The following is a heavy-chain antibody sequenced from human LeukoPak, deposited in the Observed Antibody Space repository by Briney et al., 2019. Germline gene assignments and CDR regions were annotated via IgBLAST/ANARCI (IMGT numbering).Heavy chain of an antibody. CDR3: ARRRITMVRGVISYAFDI. D-gene: IGHD3-10*01. J-gene: IGHJ3*02. V-gene: IGHV4-59*01. Sequence: KPSETLSLTCTVSGGSISSYYWSWIRQPPGKGLEWIGYIYYSGSTNYNPSLKSRVTISVGTPKNQFSLKLSSVTAADTAVYYCARRRITMVRGVISYAFDIWGQGTMVTVSS. CDR1: GGSISSYY. CDR2: IYYSGST.